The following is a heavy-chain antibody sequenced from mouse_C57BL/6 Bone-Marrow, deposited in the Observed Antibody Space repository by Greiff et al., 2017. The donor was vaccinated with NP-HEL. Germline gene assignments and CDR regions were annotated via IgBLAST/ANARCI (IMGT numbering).Heavy chain of an antibody. D-gene: IGHD1-1*01. CDR3: ARDGSSSDYYAMDY. Sequence: LQQPGAELVMPGASVKLSCKASGYTFTSYWMHWVKQRPGQGLEWIGEIDPSDSYTNYNQKFKGKSTLTVDKSSSTAYMQLSSLTSEDSAVYYCARDGSSSDYYAMDYWGQGTSVTVSS. V-gene: IGHV1-69*01. J-gene: IGHJ4*01. CDR1: GYTFTSYW. CDR2: IDPSDSYT.